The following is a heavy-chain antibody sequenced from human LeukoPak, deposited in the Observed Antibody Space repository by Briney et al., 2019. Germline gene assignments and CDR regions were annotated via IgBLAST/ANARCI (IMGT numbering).Heavy chain of an antibody. CDR3: ARGVNYDILTGYYKTIDY. V-gene: IGHV3-21*01. CDR2: ININSNYI. D-gene: IGHD3-9*01. CDR1: GFTFSSYS. J-gene: IGHJ4*02. Sequence: GGSLRLSCAASGFTFSSYSMNWVRQAPGKGLEWVSSININSNYIYYADSVKGRFTISRDNAENSLYLQMNSLRAEDTAVYYCARGVNYDILTGYYKTIDYWGQGTLVTVSS.